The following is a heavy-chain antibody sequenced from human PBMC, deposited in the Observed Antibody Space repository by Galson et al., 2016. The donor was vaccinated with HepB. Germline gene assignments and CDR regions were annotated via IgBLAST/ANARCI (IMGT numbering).Heavy chain of an antibody. V-gene: IGHV3-23*01. CDR3: AKVFGYSGYDMAHGMDV. J-gene: IGHJ6*02. D-gene: IGHD5-12*01. Sequence: SLRLSCAASGFTFSSYAMTWVRQAPGRGPEWVSTISGSGDSTFYAESVRGRFTISRDNPKNTLFLQMNSLRVEDTAIYYCAKVFGYSGYDMAHGMDVWGRGITVTVSS. CDR1: GFTFSSYA. CDR2: ISGSGDST.